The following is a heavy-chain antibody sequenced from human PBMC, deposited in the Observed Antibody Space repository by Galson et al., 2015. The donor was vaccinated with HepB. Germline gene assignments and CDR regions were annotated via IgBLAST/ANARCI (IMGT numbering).Heavy chain of an antibody. D-gene: IGHD3-3*01. CDR3: TTEVVMYDFWSVGFAFDY. CDR1: GFTFSNAW. Sequence: SLRLSCAASGFTFSNAWMNWVRQAPGKGLEWVGRIKSKTDGGTTDYAAPVKGRFTISRDDSKNTLYLQMNSLKTEDTAVYYCTTEVVMYDFWSVGFAFDYWGQGTLVTVSS. J-gene: IGHJ4*02. CDR2: IKSKTDGGTT. V-gene: IGHV3-15*07.